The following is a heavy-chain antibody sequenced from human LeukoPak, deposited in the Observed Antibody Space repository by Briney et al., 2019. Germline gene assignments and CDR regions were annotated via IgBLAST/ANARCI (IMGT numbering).Heavy chain of an antibody. CDR1: GFTFSSYA. CDR2: ISGSGGST. J-gene: IGHJ4*02. V-gene: IGHV3-23*01. Sequence: GGSLRLSCAASGFTFSSYAMSWVRQAPGKGLEWVSAISGSGGSTYYADSVKGRFTISRDNSKNTLYLQMNSLRAEDTAVYYRAKDRRGYSNDGYFDYWGQGTLVTVSS. CDR3: AKDRRGYSNDGYFDY. D-gene: IGHD4-11*01.